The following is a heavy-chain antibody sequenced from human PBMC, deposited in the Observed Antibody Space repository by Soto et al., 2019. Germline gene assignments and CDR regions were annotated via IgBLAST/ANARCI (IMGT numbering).Heavy chain of an antibody. Sequence: QVQLQESGPGLVKPSGTLSLTCAVSGGSISSSNWWSWVRQPPGKGLEWIGQIYHSGSTNYNPSLTSRVTISVDYTKNQFSLKLSSVTAADTAVYYCARGGGIVGLDAFDIWGQGTMVTVSS. CDR3: ARGGGIVGLDAFDI. CDR1: GGSISSSNW. J-gene: IGHJ3*02. CDR2: IYHSGST. D-gene: IGHD3-22*01. V-gene: IGHV4-4*02.